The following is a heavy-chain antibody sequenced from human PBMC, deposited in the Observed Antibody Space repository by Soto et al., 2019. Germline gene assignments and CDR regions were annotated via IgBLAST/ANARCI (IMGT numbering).Heavy chain of an antibody. D-gene: IGHD6-13*01. CDR3: ARDAGYSSSWSPYYYYYGMDV. Sequence: ESGGGLVKPGGSLRLSCAASGFTFSDYYMSWIRQAPGKGLEWVSYISSSGSTIYYADSVKGRFTISRDNAKNSLYLQMNSLRAEDTAVYYCARDAGYSSSWSPYYYYYGMDVWGQGTTVTVSS. CDR1: GFTFSDYY. J-gene: IGHJ6*02. V-gene: IGHV3-11*01. CDR2: ISSSGSTI.